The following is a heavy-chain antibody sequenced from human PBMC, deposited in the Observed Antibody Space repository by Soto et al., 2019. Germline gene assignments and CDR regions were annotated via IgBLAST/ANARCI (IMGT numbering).Heavy chain of an antibody. CDR3: ARMKVDSYQFYYAMDV. V-gene: IGHV2-26*01. D-gene: IGHD3-9*01. Sequence: GSGPTLVNPTETLTLTCTVSGFSLTTGKMGVSWTRQPPGKALEWLAHIFSDNERSYSTSLQGRLTISKDTSGSQVVLSMTNVDPVDTATYYCARMKVDSYQFYYAMDVWGQGTTVTAP. CDR2: IFSDNER. J-gene: IGHJ6*02. CDR1: GFSLTTGKMG.